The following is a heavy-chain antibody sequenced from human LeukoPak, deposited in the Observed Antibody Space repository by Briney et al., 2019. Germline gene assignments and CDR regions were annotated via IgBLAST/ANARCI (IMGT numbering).Heavy chain of an antibody. V-gene: IGHV4-34*01. CDR3: ARARGIMDV. Sequence: PSETLSLTCAVYGGPFSGYYWSWSRQPPGKGLEWIGEINHSGSTNYNPSLKSRVTISVDTSKNQFSLKLSSVTAADTAVYYCARARGIMDVWGQGTTVTVSS. CDR2: INHSGST. CDR1: GGPFSGYY. J-gene: IGHJ6*02.